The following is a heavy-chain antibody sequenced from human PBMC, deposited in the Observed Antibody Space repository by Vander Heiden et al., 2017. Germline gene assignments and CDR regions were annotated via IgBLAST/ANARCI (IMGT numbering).Heavy chain of an antibody. V-gene: IGHV3-23*01. CDR1: GFTFTSYA. D-gene: IGHD2-15*01. CDR3: AKDLRSIYCSGGSCS. Sequence: EVQRLEYGGGLVQPGGSLRLSCAASGFTFTSYAMSWVGQAPGKGLEWVSAISGSGGSTYYADSVKGRFTISRDNSKNTLYLQMNSLRAEDTAVYYCAKDLRSIYCSGGSCSWGQGTLVTVSS. CDR2: ISGSGGST. J-gene: IGHJ5*02.